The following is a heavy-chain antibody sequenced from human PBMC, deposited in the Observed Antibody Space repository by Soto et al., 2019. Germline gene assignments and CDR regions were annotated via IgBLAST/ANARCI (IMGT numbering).Heavy chain of an antibody. CDR1: RGTFSSYA. Sequence: SVNVSCKAPRGTFSSYAPSWVRQAPGQGLEWMGGIIPIFGTANYAQKFQGRVTITADESTSTAYMELSSLRSEDTAVYYCAKTTVTTYYYYGMDVWGQGTTVTVSS. CDR2: IIPIFGTA. V-gene: IGHV1-69*13. J-gene: IGHJ6*02. CDR3: AKTTVTTYYYYGMDV. D-gene: IGHD4-4*01.